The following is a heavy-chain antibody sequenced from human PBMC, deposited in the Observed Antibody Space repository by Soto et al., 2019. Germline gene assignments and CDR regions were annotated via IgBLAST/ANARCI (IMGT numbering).Heavy chain of an antibody. CDR1: GGSISSGGYY. Sequence: SENLSLTCTVSGGSISSGGYYWSWIRQHPGKGLEWIGYIYYSGSTYYNPSLKSRVTISVDTSKNQXXXXXXXXXAADTAVYXXXXXXXXXQLLPRYYYYHYGMDVWGPGPTVXVSS. CDR2: IYYSGST. D-gene: IGHD2-2*01. J-gene: IGHJ6*02. CDR3: XXXXXXXQLLPRYYYYHYGMDV. V-gene: IGHV4-31*03.